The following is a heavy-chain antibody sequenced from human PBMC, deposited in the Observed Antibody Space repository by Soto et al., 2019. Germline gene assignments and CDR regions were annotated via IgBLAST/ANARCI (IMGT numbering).Heavy chain of an antibody. Sequence: WETLSLTCTVSGGSISSYDLSWIRQPPGKGLEWVGNIYYSGSSNYNPSLKSRVTISVDKSKNQFSLKLSSVTAADTAVYYCARALIFYYDSSGYYSSGADYYYGMDFWGQGTPV. CDR3: ARALIFYYDSSGYYSSGADYYYGMDF. D-gene: IGHD3-22*01. CDR1: GGSISSYD. J-gene: IGHJ6*02. V-gene: IGHV4-59*01. CDR2: IYYSGSS.